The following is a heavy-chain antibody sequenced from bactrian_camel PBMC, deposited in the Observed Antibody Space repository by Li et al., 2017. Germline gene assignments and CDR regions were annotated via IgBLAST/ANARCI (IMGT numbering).Heavy chain of an antibody. Sequence: HVQLVESGGALVQAGGSLRLSCAASGFEFSDYCMGWFRQVPGKDHEGVATIDPNGAEDYAGPMSGRITISRENAKNTLCLQMNNLKPEDTAMYYCAADPRLSRLSCGRSWVQGPRSINYYRGQGTQVTVS. J-gene: IGHJ4*01. CDR3: AADPRLSRLSCGRSWVQGPRSINYY. V-gene: IGHV3S55*01. D-gene: IGHD6*01. CDR1: GFEFSDYC. CDR2: IDPNGAE.